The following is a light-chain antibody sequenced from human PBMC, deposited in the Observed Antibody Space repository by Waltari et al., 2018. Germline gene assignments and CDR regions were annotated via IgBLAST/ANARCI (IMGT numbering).Light chain of an antibody. V-gene: IGKV3-20*01. CDR3: QQYASSPLT. Sequence: TQSPGSLSLSPGERATLSCRASQSVSSNYLAWYQQKPGQAPRLLISGASTRATGIPDRFSGSGSVTDFTLTITRLEPEECAVYYCQQYASSPLTFGGGTKVEIK. J-gene: IGKJ4*01. CDR2: GAS. CDR1: QSVSSNY.